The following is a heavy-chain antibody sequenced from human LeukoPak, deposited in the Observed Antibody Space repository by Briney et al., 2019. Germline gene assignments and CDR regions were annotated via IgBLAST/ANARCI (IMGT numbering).Heavy chain of an antibody. V-gene: IGHV4-59*01. J-gene: IGHJ2*01. D-gene: IGHD6-13*01. Sequence: PSETLSLNCTVSGGSISSYYWSWIRHPPGKGLEWIGYIYYSGSTNYNRSLKSRVTISVDTSKNQFSLKLSSVTAADTAVYYCARVYYSSSYDYWYFDLWGRGTLVTVSS. CDR3: ARVYYSSSYDYWYFDL. CDR1: GGSISSYY. CDR2: IYYSGST.